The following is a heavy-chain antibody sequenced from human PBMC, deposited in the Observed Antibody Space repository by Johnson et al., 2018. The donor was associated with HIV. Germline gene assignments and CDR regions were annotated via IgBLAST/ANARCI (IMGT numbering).Heavy chain of an antibody. V-gene: IGHV3-9*01. J-gene: IGHJ3*02. D-gene: IGHD1-26*01. CDR1: GFTFDDYA. CDR3: AREEEWELTLVGVGAFEI. CDR2: ISWNSGSI. Sequence: VQLVESGGGLVQPGRSLRLSCAASGFTFDDYAMHWVRQAPGKGLEWVSGISWNSGSIGYADSVKGRFTISRDNAKNSLYLQMNSLRAEDTAVYYCAREEEWELTLVGVGAFEIWGQGTMVTVSS.